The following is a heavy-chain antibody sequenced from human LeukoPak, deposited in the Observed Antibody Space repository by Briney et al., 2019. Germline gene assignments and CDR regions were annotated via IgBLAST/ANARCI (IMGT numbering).Heavy chain of an antibody. V-gene: IGHV3-21*05. CDR2: ISGSSTYT. Sequence: GGSLRLSCAASGFTFSGYSMNWVRQAPGKGLEWVSHISGSSTYTNYADSVKGRFTISRDNANNSLYLQMNSLTAEDTAVFYCARVGSRGYYFDYWGQGTLVSVSS. CDR1: GFTFSGYS. J-gene: IGHJ4*02. D-gene: IGHD1-26*01. CDR3: ARVGSRGYYFDY.